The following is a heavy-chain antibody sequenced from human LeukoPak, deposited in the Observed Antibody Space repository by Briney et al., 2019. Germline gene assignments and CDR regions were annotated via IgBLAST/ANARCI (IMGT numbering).Heavy chain of an antibody. CDR3: ARGRDAYNHFDY. D-gene: IGHD1-1*01. CDR1: GGSISSYY. V-gene: IGHV4-59*01. CDR2: IYYSGST. Sequence: SETLSLTCIVSGGSISSYYWSWIRQPPGKGLEWIGYIYYSGSTNYNPSLKSQVSISVETSKNQFSLKFTSLTTADTAVYYCARGRDAYNHFDYWGQGNLVTISS. J-gene: IGHJ4*02.